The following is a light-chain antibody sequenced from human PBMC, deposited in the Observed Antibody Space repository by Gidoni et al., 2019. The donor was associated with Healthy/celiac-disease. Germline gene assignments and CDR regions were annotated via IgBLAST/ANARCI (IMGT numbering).Light chain of an antibody. CDR1: SSNIGNNY. CDR2: DNN. V-gene: IGLV1-51*01. Sequence: QSVLTQTPPVSAAPGQKATISCSGSSSNIGNNYVSWYQQLPGTAPKLLIYDNNKRPSGIPDRFSGSKSGTSATLGITGLQTGDEADYYCGTWDSSLSAYVFGTGTKVTVL. CDR3: GTWDSSLSAYV. J-gene: IGLJ1*01.